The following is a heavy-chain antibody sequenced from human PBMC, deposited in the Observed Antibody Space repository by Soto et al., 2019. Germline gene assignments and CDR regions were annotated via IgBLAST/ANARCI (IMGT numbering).Heavy chain of an antibody. CDR2: ISGSGGST. V-gene: IGHV3-23*01. Sequence: EVQLLESGGGLVQPGGSLKLSCEPPGFTFSSNARAWFGRPPGKGLEWVSAISGSGGSTYYADSVKGRFTISRDNSKNTLYLQMNSLRAEDTAVYYCAKIPHSSSWYLDAFDIWGQGTMVTVSS. CDR3: AKIPHSSSWYLDAFDI. CDR1: GFTFSSNA. J-gene: IGHJ3*02. D-gene: IGHD6-13*01.